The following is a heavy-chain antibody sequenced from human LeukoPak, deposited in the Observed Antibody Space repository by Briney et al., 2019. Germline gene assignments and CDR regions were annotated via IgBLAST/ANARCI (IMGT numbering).Heavy chain of an antibody. J-gene: IGHJ5*02. CDR3: ARGAIAAAGTINWFDP. CDR1: GGTFSSYA. V-gene: IGHV1-69*13. CDR2: IIPIFGTA. D-gene: IGHD6-13*01. Sequence: GASVKVSCKASGGTFSSYAISWVRQAPGQGLEWMGGIIPIFGTANYAQKFQGRVTITADESTSTAYMELSSLRSEDTAVYYCARGAIAAAGTINWFDPWGQGTLVTVSS.